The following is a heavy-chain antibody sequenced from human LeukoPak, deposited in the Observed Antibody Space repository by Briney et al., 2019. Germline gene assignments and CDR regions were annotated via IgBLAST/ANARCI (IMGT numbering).Heavy chain of an antibody. D-gene: IGHD3-10*01. CDR2: VNPNSGNT. V-gene: IGHV1-8*01. J-gene: IGHJ5*02. CDR3: ARRSGSYYYNWFDP. CDR1: GYTFTSYD. Sequence: ASVKVSCKASGYTFTSYDINWLRQATGQGLEWMGWVNPNSGNTGYTQKFQGRVTMTRNTSISTAYMELSSLRSEDTAVYYCARRSGSYYYNWFDPWGQGTLVTVSS.